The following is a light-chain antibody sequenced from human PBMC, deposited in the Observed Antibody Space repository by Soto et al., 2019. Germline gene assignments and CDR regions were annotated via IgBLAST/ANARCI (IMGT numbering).Light chain of an antibody. CDR1: LSISTW. CDR2: KVY. V-gene: IGKV1-5*03. J-gene: IGKJ4*01. Sequence: DIQMTQSTSTLSASVGDRVTITCRASLSISTWLARYQQKPGKAPKLLIYKVYGLESGVPSRFSRSGSGTDFTLAISSLQPGDFATLFGQQYGSHSPLTFGGGTKVDIK. CDR3: QQYGSHSPLT.